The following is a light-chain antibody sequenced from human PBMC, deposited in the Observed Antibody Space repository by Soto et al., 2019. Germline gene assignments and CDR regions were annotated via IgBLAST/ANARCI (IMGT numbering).Light chain of an antibody. V-gene: IGKV3-20*01. CDR2: GAS. CDR3: QQYGTSPFT. CDR1: QTVSNSY. Sequence: EIVLTQSPGTLSLSPGERATLSCRASQTVSNSYLAWYQQKPGQAPRLLIYGASSRATGIPDRLSGSGSGTDFTLTNSRLEPEDFAVYYCQQYGTSPFTFGPGTKVDIK. J-gene: IGKJ3*01.